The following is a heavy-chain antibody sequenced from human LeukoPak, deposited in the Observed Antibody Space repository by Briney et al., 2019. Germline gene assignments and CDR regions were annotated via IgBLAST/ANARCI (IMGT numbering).Heavy chain of an antibody. Sequence: GGSLRLSCAASGFTFSSYGMHWVRQAPGKGLEWVAFIRYDGSNKYYADSVKGRFTISRDNSKNTLYLQMNSLRAEDTAVYYCAKEGTAMVTRAFDYWGQGTLVTVSS. D-gene: IGHD5-18*01. V-gene: IGHV3-30*02. CDR3: AKEGTAMVTRAFDY. CDR1: GFTFSSYG. J-gene: IGHJ4*02. CDR2: IRYDGSNK.